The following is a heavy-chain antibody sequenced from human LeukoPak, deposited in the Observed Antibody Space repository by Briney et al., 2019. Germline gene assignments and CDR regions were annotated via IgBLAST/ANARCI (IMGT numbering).Heavy chain of an antibody. CDR2: ISGSGGRT. Sequence: GGSLRLSCAASGFTFSSYAMSWVCQAPGKGLEWVSAISGSGGRTYHADSVKGRFTISRDNSKNTLYLQMNSLRAEDTAVYYCAKGPRIAVAGTSSWFDPWGQGTLVTVSS. CDR1: GFTFSSYA. V-gene: IGHV3-23*01. J-gene: IGHJ5*02. CDR3: AKGPRIAVAGTSSWFDP. D-gene: IGHD6-19*01.